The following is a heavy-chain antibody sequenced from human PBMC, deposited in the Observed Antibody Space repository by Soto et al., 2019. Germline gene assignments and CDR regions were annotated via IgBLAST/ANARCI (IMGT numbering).Heavy chain of an antibody. V-gene: IGHV1-2*02. CDR2: INSNTGGT. J-gene: IGHJ6*04. CDR3: ARAYEQWVEREAYYCGRET. Sequence: ASGNVSCKASGNTFTDSYVHWARQAPGQGLEWMGWINSNTGGTIYAQKFQGRVTMTRDTSISTAYLELRRLTSDDTAVYFCARAYEQWVEREAYYCGRETWGKG. CDR1: GNTFTDSY. D-gene: IGHD6-19*01.